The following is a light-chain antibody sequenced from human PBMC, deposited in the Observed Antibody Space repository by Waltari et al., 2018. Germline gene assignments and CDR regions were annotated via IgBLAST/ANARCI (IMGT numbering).Light chain of an antibody. CDR1: SSNIGTNP. Sequence: QSVLTQAPSASGTPGQRVIIPCSGSSSNIGTNPVNWYQQVPGTPPKLLIFYNNERPSGVPDRLSGSKSGTSASLAISGLQSEDEADYYCASWDDGLNGWVFGGGTRLTVL. CDR2: YNN. J-gene: IGLJ3*02. V-gene: IGLV1-44*01. CDR3: ASWDDGLNGWV.